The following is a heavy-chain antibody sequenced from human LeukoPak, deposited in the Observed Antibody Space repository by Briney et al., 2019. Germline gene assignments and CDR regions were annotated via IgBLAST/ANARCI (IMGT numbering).Heavy chain of an antibody. CDR2: IYYSGST. J-gene: IGHJ4*02. D-gene: IGHD6-13*01. CDR1: GGSISSYY. Sequence: SETLSLTCTVSGGSISSYYWSWIRQPPGKGLEWIGYIYYSGSTNYNPSLKSRVTISVDTSKNQFSLKLSSVTAADTAVYYCASLCQRGSSWYPFDYWGQGTLVPVSS. V-gene: IGHV4-59*12. CDR3: ASLCQRGSSWYPFDY.